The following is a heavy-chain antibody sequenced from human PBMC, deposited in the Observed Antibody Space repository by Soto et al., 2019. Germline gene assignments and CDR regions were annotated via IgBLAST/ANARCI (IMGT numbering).Heavy chain of an antibody. Sequence: SETLSLTCTVSGASISSGSYYWSWIRQLPGKGLEWIGYIPNSGSTYYNPSLKSRVTISVDTSKNQFSLRVSSVTAADTAVYYCARAVYSNHVYWGQGTLVTVS. CDR3: ARAVYSNHVY. V-gene: IGHV4-31*03. CDR1: GASISSGSYY. CDR2: IPNSGST. J-gene: IGHJ4*02. D-gene: IGHD4-4*01.